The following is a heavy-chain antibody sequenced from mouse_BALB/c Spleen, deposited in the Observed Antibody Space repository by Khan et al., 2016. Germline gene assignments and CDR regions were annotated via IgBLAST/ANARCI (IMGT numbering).Heavy chain of an antibody. Sequence: QIQLVQSGPELKKPGETVKISCKASGYTFTNFGINWVRQAPGKGLEWMDWINTNTGETTYADDFKGRFAFSLETSASTAYLQINNLTSEDTATLCCASGITTIIAARRNYWGQGTTLTVSS. V-gene: IGHV9-3-1*01. D-gene: IGHD1-1*01. CDR1: GYTFTNFG. J-gene: IGHJ2*01. CDR2: INTNTGET. CDR3: ASGITTIIAARRNY.